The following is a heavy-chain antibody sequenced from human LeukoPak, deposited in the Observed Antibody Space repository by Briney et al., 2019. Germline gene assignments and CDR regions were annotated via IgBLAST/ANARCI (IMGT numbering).Heavy chain of an antibody. CDR3: AKDDYYDSSGCYYGADY. Sequence: GGSLRLSCAASGFTFSSYAMSWVRQAPGKGLEWVSVISGSGGSTYYADSVKGRFTISRDNSKNTLYLQMNSLRAEDTAVYYCAKDDYYDSSGCYYGADYWGQGTLVTVSS. D-gene: IGHD3-22*01. CDR2: ISGSGGST. J-gene: IGHJ4*02. V-gene: IGHV3-23*01. CDR1: GFTFSSYA.